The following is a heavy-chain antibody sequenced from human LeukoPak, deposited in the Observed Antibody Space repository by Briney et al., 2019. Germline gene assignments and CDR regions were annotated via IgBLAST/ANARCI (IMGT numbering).Heavy chain of an antibody. CDR3: ARGYYDSSGHSFDY. CDR2: IYYSGST. CDR1: GGSISSYY. V-gene: IGHV4-59*01. J-gene: IGHJ4*02. D-gene: IGHD3-22*01. Sequence: PSETLSLTCTVSGGSISSYYWSWIRQPPGKGLEWIGYIYYSGSTNYNPSLKSRVTISVDTSKNQFSLKLSSVTAADTAVYYCARGYYDSSGHSFDYWGQGTLVTVSS.